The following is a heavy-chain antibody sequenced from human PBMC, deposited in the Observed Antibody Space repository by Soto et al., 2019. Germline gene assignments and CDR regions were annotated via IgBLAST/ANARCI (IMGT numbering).Heavy chain of an antibody. J-gene: IGHJ4*02. CDR3: ASSPRAPLTDNILAF. V-gene: IGHV3-23*01. CDR1: GLTFNTYA. D-gene: IGHD1-20*01. CDR2: ISGVDGST. Sequence: EAQLLESGGGLVQPGGSLRLSCVASGLTFNTYAMSWFRQATGKGLEWVSVISGVDGSTYYADSVKGRFTISRDKSKNTLHLQMSSLRVEDTAVYYCASSPRAPLTDNILAFCGQGTLVTVSP.